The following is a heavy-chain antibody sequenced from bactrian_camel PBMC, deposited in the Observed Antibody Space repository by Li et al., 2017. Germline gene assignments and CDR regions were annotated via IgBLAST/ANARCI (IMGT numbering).Heavy chain of an antibody. V-gene: IGHV3S31*01. J-gene: IGHJ4*01. CDR2: ITSSGTLA. CDR1: GFTFSSYS. D-gene: IGHD5*01. Sequence: VQLVESGGGLVQPGGSLRLSCAASGFTFSSYSMSWVRQAPGKGLEWVSSITSSGTLAYYVDSMKGRFTISRDNAKNTLYLDLNSLKTEDTAMYFCVTAVAGFSLFGDYGYWGQGTQVTVS. CDR3: VTAVAGFSLFGDYGY.